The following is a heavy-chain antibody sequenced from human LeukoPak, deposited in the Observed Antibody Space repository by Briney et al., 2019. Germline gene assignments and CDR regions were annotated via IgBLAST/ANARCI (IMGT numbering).Heavy chain of an antibody. CDR2: IGTAGDT. CDR1: GFTFSSYD. J-gene: IGHJ4*02. CDR3: ATMSPGEGFRY. V-gene: IGHV3-13*01. D-gene: IGHD2-21*01. Sequence: GGSLRLSCAASGFTFSSYDMHWVRQATGKGLEWVSAIGTAGDTYCPGSVKGRFTISRENAKNSLYLQMNSLRAGDTAVYYCATMSPGEGFRYWGQGTLVTVSS.